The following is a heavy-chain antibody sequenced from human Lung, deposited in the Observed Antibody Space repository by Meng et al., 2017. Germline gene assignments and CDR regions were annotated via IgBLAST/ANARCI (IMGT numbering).Heavy chain of an antibody. CDR3: AHLETSQLMWGY. CDR1: GFSFSTTEVG. CDR2: IYWDDDK. J-gene: IGHJ4*02. D-gene: IGHD1-1*01. V-gene: IGHV2-5*02. Sequence: QITLKESGPTLVKPTQTLTLTCTFSGFSFSTTEVGVGWIRQPPGKALECLGLIYWDDDKRYSPSLNSRLTITKDTSKNQVILTMTKMDPVDTATYYCAHLETSQLMWGYWGQGILVTVSS.